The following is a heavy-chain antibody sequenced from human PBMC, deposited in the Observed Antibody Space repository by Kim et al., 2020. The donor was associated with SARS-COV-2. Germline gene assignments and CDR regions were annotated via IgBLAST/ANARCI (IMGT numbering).Heavy chain of an antibody. CDR2: VNHDGTRT. D-gene: IGHD2-21*01. V-gene: IGHV3-74*01. CDR3: ARDEGAEGVNLRGFDS. Sequence: GGSLRLSCAASGFAFNTYWMHWIRQAPGKGLMWVGSVNHDGTRTYFADSVKGRFTISRDNAKNTLYLQMNSLRAEDTAIYYCARDEGAEGVNLRGFDSWGQGTLLAVSS. J-gene: IGHJ4*02. CDR1: GFAFNTYW.